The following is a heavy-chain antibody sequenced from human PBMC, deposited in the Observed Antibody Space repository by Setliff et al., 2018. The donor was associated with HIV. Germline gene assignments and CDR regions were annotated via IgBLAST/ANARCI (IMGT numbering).Heavy chain of an antibody. Sequence: ASVKVSCKASGYTFTNYYIHWVRQAPGQGLEWMGIINPSGGSTTYAQKFQGRVTMTRVTSTSTVYMELSSLRSEDTAVYYCARDAFDYTAYYYSYMDVWGKGTTVTVSS. CDR3: ARDAFDYTAYYYSYMDV. V-gene: IGHV1-46*01. D-gene: IGHD4-4*01. CDR2: INPSGGST. J-gene: IGHJ6*03. CDR1: GYTFTNYY.